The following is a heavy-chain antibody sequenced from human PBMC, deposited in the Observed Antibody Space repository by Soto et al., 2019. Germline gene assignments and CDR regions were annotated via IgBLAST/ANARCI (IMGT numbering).Heavy chain of an antibody. D-gene: IGHD1-7*01. J-gene: IGHJ6*02. Sequence: SETLSLTCTVSGGSISSSSYYWGWVRQPPGKGLEWIGSIYHSGSTYYNPSLKSRVTISVDTSKNQFSLKLSSVTAADTAVYYCARGTITGTTNYYYGMDVWGQGTTVTVSS. V-gene: IGHV4-39*01. CDR1: GGSISSSSYY. CDR2: IYHSGST. CDR3: ARGTITGTTNYYYGMDV.